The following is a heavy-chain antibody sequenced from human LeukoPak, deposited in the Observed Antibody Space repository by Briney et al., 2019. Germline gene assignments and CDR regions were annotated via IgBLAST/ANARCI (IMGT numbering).Heavy chain of an antibody. D-gene: IGHD3-3*01. Sequence: PSETLSLTCAVSGGSISSCGYYWSWIRQPPGKGLQWIGYIYHSGSTYYNPSLKSRVTISVDRSKNQFSLKLSSVTAADTAVYYCARGDFWSGMDVWGQGTTVTVSS. V-gene: IGHV4-30-2*01. CDR3: ARGDFWSGMDV. CDR2: IYHSGST. J-gene: IGHJ6*02. CDR1: GGSISSCGYY.